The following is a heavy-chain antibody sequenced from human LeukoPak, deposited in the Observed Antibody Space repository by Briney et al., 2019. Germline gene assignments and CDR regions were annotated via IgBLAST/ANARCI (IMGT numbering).Heavy chain of an antibody. V-gene: IGHV1-8*03. Sequence: ASVKVSCKAAGYSFTTFHINWVRQAPGQGPEWMGWVNPDTGNTGFAQKFQGRVTITQNSSLTTVYMELSSLTSEDTAVYYCARGRSRVRGVPVGYYMDVWGKGTTVTVSS. CDR3: ARGRSRVRGVPVGYYMDV. D-gene: IGHD3-10*01. CDR2: VNPDTGNT. CDR1: GYSFTTFH. J-gene: IGHJ6*03.